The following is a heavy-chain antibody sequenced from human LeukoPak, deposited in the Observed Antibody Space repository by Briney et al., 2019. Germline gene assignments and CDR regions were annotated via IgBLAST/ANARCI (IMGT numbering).Heavy chain of an antibody. Sequence: GGSLRLSCAASGFTFSGYSMNWVRQAPGKGLEWVSSISSSSSYIYYADSVKGRFTISRDNAKNSLYLQMNSLRAEDTAVYYCARDGSGWHYFDYWGQGTLVTVSS. CDR3: ARDGSGWHYFDY. CDR2: ISSSSSYI. D-gene: IGHD6-19*01. J-gene: IGHJ4*02. CDR1: GFTFSGYS. V-gene: IGHV3-21*01.